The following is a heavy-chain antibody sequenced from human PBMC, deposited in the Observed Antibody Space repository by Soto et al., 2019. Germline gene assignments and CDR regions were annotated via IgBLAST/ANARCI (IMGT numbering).Heavy chain of an antibody. CDR1: GFTFRGYW. CDR3: VKEGGMNYFDF. V-gene: IGHV3-7*03. CDR2: IKQDGSEK. D-gene: IGHD3-16*01. J-gene: IGHJ2*01. Sequence: GGSLRLSCEGSGFTFRGYWMSWVRQAPGKGLEWVANIKQDGSEKVYEDSVKDRFTISRDNAKNSLYLQMNSMSAEDTAVYFCVKEGGMNYFDFWGRGTVVTVSS.